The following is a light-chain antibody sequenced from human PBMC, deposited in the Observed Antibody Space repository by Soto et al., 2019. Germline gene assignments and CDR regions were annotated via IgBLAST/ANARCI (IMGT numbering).Light chain of an antibody. Sequence: IHMTQSPSSLSASVGDRITVTCRASQRITTYVNWYQLKPGEAPKLLISTSGTLQRGVPSRFSGRGSGTDFTLTITRLQPADFATYFCQQTYRTPYTFGQGTKLEIK. CDR3: QQTYRTPYT. J-gene: IGKJ2*01. CDR2: TSG. CDR1: QRITTY. V-gene: IGKV1-39*01.